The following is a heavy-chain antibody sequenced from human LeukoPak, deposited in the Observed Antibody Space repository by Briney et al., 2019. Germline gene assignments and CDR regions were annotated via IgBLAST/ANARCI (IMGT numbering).Heavy chain of an antibody. J-gene: IGHJ4*02. D-gene: IGHD6-13*01. CDR1: GGSISSSSYY. V-gene: IGHV4-39*07. CDR2: INHSGST. CDR3: ARGPNSSSWFDY. Sequence: PSETLSLTCTVSGGSISSSSYYWSWIRQPPGKGLEWIGEINHSGSTNYNPSLKSRVTISVDTSKNQFSLKLSSVTAADTAVYYCARGPNSSSWFDYWGQGTLVTVSS.